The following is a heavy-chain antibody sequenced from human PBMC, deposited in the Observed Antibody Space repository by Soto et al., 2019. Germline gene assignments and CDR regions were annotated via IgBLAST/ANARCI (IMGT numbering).Heavy chain of an antibody. J-gene: IGHJ4*02. V-gene: IGHV3-21*01. Sequence: EVQLVESGGGLVKPGGSLRLSCAASGFTFSSYSMNWVRQAPGKGLEWVSSISSSSSYIYYADSVKGRFTISRDNAKNSLDLQMHSLSAEDTAVYYCARDDYGGNSYYFDYWGQGTLVTVSS. D-gene: IGHD4-17*01. CDR2: ISSSSSYI. CDR1: GFTFSSYS. CDR3: ARDDYGGNSYYFDY.